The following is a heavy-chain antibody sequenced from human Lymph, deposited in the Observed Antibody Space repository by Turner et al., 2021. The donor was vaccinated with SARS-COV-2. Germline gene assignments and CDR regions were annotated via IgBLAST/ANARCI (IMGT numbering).Heavy chain of an antibody. CDR2: IIPIFGTP. CDR1: GGTFSSYA. CDR3: ASFGGDYMFDY. V-gene: IGHV1-69*01. Sequence: QVQLVQSGAEVKKPGSPVKVYCKASGGTFSSYAISWVRQAPGQGLEWMGGIIPIFGTPNYAQKFQGRVTITADESTSTAYMELSSLRSEDTAMYYCASFGGDYMFDYWGQGTLVTVSS. J-gene: IGHJ4*02. D-gene: IGHD3-10*01.